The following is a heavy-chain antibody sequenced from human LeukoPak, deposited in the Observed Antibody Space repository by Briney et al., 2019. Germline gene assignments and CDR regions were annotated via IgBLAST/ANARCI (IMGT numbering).Heavy chain of an antibody. Sequence: ASVKVSCKASGYTFTGYYMHWVRQAPGQGLEWMGWINPNSGGTNYAQKFQGRVTMTRDTSISTAYMELSRLRSDDTAVYYCARDLGVYGSGSYLGYWGQGTLVTVSS. D-gene: IGHD3-10*01. CDR2: INPNSGGT. V-gene: IGHV1-2*02. CDR3: ARDLGVYGSGSYLGY. J-gene: IGHJ4*02. CDR1: GYTFTGYY.